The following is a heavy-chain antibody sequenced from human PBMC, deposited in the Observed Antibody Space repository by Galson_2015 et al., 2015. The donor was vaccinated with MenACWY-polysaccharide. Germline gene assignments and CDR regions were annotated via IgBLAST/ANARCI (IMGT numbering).Heavy chain of an antibody. J-gene: IGHJ4*02. D-gene: IGHD1-14*01. V-gene: IGHV4-59*01. CDR1: GGSISSYY. Sequence: ATLSLTCTVSGGSISSYYWRWIRQPPGKGLEWIGYIYYSGSTNYNPSLKSRVTISVDTSKNQFSLKLSSVTAADTAVYYCARASTTPDFDYWGQGTLVTVSS. CDR2: IYYSGST. CDR3: ARASTTPDFDY.